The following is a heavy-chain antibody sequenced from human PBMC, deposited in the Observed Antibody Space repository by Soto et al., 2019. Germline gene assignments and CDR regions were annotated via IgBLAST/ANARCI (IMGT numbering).Heavy chain of an antibody. CDR2: ISREGSST. CDR1: GFTLRSYW. V-gene: IGHV3-74*01. J-gene: IGHJ6*02. CDR3: TRGQAGPYGMDV. Sequence: EVQLVESGGGLVQPGGSLRLSCAASGFTLRSYWMHWVRQAPGKGLVWVSRISREGSSTAYADSVKGRFTISRDNAKNTRNLQMNSLRAEDTAVYYCTRGQAGPYGMDVWGQGTTVTVSS.